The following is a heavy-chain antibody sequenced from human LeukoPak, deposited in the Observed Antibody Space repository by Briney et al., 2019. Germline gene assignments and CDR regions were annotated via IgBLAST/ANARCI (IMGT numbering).Heavy chain of an antibody. CDR3: ARGPYSSGTSGHLTYYYYYYMDV. CDR2: IYYSGST. D-gene: IGHD6-19*01. Sequence: PSETLSLTCTVSGGSISSYYWSWIRQPPGKGLEWIGYIYYSGSTNFNPSLKSRVTISVDTSKNQFSLKLSSVTAADTAVYYCARGPYSSGTSGHLTYYYYYYMDVWGKGTTVTVSS. V-gene: IGHV4-59*01. J-gene: IGHJ6*03. CDR1: GGSISSYY.